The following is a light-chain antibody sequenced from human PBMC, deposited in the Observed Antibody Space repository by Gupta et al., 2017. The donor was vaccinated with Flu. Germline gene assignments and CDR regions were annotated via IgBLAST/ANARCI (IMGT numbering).Light chain of an antibody. CDR3: KQALQITRST. V-gene: IGKV2-28*01. CDR2: FGY. Sequence: DIVMTQSPLSLPLTPGEPASISRRSSQILPPSNAYDYWDWYLQKPGQSPPLLIYFGYNRDLLLPVRFSGSGIRTDFTLKMSRGEVGDGGGYSCKQALQITRSTFGGGTKVEIK. J-gene: IGKJ4*01. CDR1: QILPPSNAYDY.